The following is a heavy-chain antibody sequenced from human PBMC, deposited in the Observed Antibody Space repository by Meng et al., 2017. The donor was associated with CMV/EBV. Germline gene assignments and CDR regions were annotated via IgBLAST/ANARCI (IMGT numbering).Heavy chain of an antibody. CDR1: GFTFSSYA. V-gene: IGHV3-66*02. D-gene: IGHD2-21*02. CDR2: IYSGGST. CDR3: ASTARNYYYYGMDV. J-gene: IGHJ6*02. Sequence: GESLKISCAASGFTFSSYAMSWVRQAPGKGLEWVSVIYSGGSTYYADSVKGRFTISRDNSKNTLYLQMNSLRPEDTAVYYCASTARNYYYYGMDVWGQGTTVTVSS.